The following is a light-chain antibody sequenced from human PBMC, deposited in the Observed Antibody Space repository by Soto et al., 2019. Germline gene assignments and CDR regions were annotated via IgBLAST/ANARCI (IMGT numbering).Light chain of an antibody. CDR3: AAWDDSLNGSV. V-gene: IGLV1-44*01. CDR1: SSNIGSDT. J-gene: IGLJ1*01. Sequence: QSVLTQPPSASGTPGQRVTISCSGGSSNIGSDTVNWYQHLPGTAPKLLIYSNDQRPSGVPDRFSGSKSGTSASLAITGRQSEDEADYYCAAWDDSLNGSVFGTGTKVTVL. CDR2: SND.